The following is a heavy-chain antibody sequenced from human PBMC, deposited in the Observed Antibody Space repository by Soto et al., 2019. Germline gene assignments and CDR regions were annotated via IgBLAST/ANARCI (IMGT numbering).Heavy chain of an antibody. CDR1: GWSFSGYY. D-gene: IGHD2-2*01. CDR2: INHSGST. CDR3: ARVPTLDIVVVPAASYYFDY. V-gene: IGHV4-34*01. J-gene: IGHJ4*02. Sequence: SETLSLTCAVYGWSFSGYYWSWIRQPPGKGLEWIGEINHSGSTNYNPSLKSRVTISVDTSKNQFSLKLSSVTAADTAVYYCARVPTLDIVVVPAASYYFDYWGQGTLVTVSS.